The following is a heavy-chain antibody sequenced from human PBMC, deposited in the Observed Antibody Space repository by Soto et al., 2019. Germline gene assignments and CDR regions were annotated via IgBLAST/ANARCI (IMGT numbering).Heavy chain of an antibody. V-gene: IGHV4-31*03. CDR3: ARGYCSGGSCYSAYYYGMDV. CDR1: GGSISSGGYY. J-gene: IGHJ6*02. Sequence: SETLSLTCTVSGGSISSGGYYWSWIRQHPGKGLEWIGYIYYSGSTYYNPSLKSRVTISVDTSKNQFSLKLSSVTAADTAVYYCARGYCSGGSCYSAYYYGMDVWGQGTTVTVSS. D-gene: IGHD2-15*01. CDR2: IYYSGST.